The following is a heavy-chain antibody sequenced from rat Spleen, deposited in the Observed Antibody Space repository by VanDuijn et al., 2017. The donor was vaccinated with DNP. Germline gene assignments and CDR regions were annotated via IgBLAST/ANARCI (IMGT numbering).Heavy chain of an antibody. CDR3: ASGAGTLGYFDF. D-gene: IGHD5-1*01. CDR1: GFSLTNYA. CDR2: ISSGGNT. Sequence: QVQLKESGPGLVQPSQTLSLTCTVSGFSLTNYAVGWVRQPPGKGLEWIAAISSGGNTYYNSGLKSRLSISRDTSKSQVFLKMHSLQTDDTGTYFCASGAGTLGYFDFWGPGTMVTVSS. J-gene: IGHJ1*01. V-gene: IGHV2S12*01.